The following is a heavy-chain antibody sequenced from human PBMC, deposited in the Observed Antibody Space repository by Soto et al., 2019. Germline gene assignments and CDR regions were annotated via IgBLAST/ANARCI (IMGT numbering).Heavy chain of an antibody. CDR3: ARGGVARYMSSWGFDP. Sequence: RASVKVSCKASGYTFTNYGISWVRQAPGQGLEWMGWITVFNGNTNYAQKFQGRVTMTTDTSTSTVYMDLRSLRSDDTAVYYCARGGVARYMSSWGFDPWGQGTLVTVSS. D-gene: IGHD6-13*01. CDR2: ITVFNGNT. V-gene: IGHV1-18*04. J-gene: IGHJ5*02. CDR1: GYTFTNYG.